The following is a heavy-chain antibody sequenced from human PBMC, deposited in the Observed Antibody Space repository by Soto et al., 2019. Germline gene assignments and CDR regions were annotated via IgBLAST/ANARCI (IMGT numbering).Heavy chain of an antibody. D-gene: IGHD6-13*01. CDR2: ITSSGSTI. V-gene: IGHV3-11*01. J-gene: IGHJ2*01. CDR3: ATRWGYFEF. Sequence: QMQLVESGGGLVKPGGSLRLSCAASGFTFSDYYTSWIRQAPGKGLEWISYITSSGSTIYYTDSVKGRFTISRDNAKNSLNLQRNSLRAEDTAVYYGATRWGYFEFLGRGTLVTVSS. CDR1: GFTFSDYY.